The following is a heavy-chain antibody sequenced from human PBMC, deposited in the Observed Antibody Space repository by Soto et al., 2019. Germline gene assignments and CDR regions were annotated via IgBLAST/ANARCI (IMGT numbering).Heavy chain of an antibody. CDR1: GGSISSGDYY. CDR3: ARARYCISTSCYVSWFDP. CDR2: IYYSGST. D-gene: IGHD2-2*01. Sequence: SETLSLTCTVSGGSISSGDYYWSWIRQPPGKGLEWIGYIYYSGSTYYNPSLKSRVTISVDTSKNQFSLKLSSVTAADTAVYYCARARYCISTSCYVSWFDPWGQGTLVTVSS. J-gene: IGHJ5*02. V-gene: IGHV4-30-4*01.